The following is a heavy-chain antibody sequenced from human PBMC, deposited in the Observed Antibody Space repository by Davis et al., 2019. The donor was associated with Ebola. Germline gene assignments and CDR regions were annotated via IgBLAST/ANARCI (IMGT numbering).Heavy chain of an antibody. J-gene: IGHJ4*02. Sequence: ESLKISCAASGFTFSSYWMSWLRQPPGKQLEWIGNIQYSGTTYYNPSLKSRVTISVDTSKNQFSLKLSSVTAADTAVYYCARGRVVTTLPWPVFYFDYWGQGILVPVSS. V-gene: IGHV4-59*01. CDR3: ARGRVVTTLPWPVFYFDY. CDR1: GFTFSSYW. D-gene: IGHD2-21*02. CDR2: IQYSGTT.